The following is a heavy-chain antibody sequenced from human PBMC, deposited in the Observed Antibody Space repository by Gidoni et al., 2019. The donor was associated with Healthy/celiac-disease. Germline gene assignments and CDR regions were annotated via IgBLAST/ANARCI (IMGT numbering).Heavy chain of an antibody. J-gene: IGHJ4*02. D-gene: IGHD3-22*01. CDR1: GFTFSSYA. CDR3: AKPEPDMIVVARFDG. CDR2: ISGSGGST. V-gene: IGHV3-23*01. Sequence: VPLLESGGGLVQPGGCLRLSCAAPGFTFSSYAMSWVRQAPGKGLEWVSSISGSGGSTYYADSVKGRFTISRDNSKNTLYLQMNSLRAEDTAVYYCAKPEPDMIVVARFDGWGQGTLVTVSS.